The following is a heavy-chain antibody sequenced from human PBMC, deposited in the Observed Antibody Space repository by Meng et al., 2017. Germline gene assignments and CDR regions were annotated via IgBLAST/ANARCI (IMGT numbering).Heavy chain of an antibody. J-gene: IGHJ4*02. CDR2: INHIGST. D-gene: IGHD3-10*01. CDR1: VGCFSCSY. Sequence: QVHLLAVRHVRLTHSDALPLPCPVYVGCFSCSYWSRVRQPPGKGLEWIGEINHIGSTNYNPSLKSRVTISVDTSKNQFSLKLSSVTAADTAVYYCARGPGRYYYGSGSYHRGFDYWGQGTLVTVSS. CDR3: ARGPGRYYYGSGSYHRGFDY. V-gene: IGHV4-34*01.